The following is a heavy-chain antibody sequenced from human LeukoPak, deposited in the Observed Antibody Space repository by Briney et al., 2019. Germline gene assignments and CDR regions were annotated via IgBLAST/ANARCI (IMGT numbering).Heavy chain of an antibody. J-gene: IGHJ4*02. CDR2: INHSGST. D-gene: IGHD3-10*01. Sequence: SETLSLTCTVSGGSISSYYWSWIRQPPGKGLEWIGEINHSGSTNYNPSLKSRVTISVDTSKNQFSLKLCSVAAADTAVYYCARGVLLWFGEFPYYFDYWGQGTLVTVSS. CDR3: ARGVLLWFGEFPYYFDY. CDR1: GGSISSYY. V-gene: IGHV4-34*01.